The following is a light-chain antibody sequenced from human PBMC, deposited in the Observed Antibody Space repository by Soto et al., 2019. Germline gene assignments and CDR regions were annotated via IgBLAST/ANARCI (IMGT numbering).Light chain of an antibody. V-gene: IGLV2-14*01. CDR3: SSYTSSTTDV. Sequence: QSALTQPASVSGSPGQSLTISCTGTSIDIAPYNYVSWYQQHPGKAPKLIIYEVSYRPSGISNRFSGSKSGNMASLTISGLQAEDEADYYCSSYTSSTTDVFGTGTKVTVL. CDR1: SIDIAPYNY. CDR2: EVS. J-gene: IGLJ1*01.